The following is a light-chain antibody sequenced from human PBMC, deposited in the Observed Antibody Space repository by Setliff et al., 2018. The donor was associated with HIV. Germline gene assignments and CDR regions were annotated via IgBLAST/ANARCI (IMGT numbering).Light chain of an antibody. CDR1: SSDLGGYNY. CDR2: DVS. V-gene: IGLV2-11*01. Sequence: QSVLTQPRSVSGSPGQSVTISCTGTSSDLGGYNYVSWYQQHPGKAPKLMIYDVSKRPSGVPDRFSGSKSGNTASLTISGLQAEDEADYYCCSYTSSSTRLFGGGTKVTVL. CDR3: CSYTSSSTRL. J-gene: IGLJ2*01.